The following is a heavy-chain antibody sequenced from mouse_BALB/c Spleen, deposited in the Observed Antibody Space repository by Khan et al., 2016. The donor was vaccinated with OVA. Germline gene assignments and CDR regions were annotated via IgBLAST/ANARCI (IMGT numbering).Heavy chain of an antibody. D-gene: IGHD1-1*02. CDR3: ARGGKLAY. CDR2: ISSYDGVP. Sequence: QVQLQQSGAELVRPGVSLKISCKGSGYTFTDYAMHWVNQSHAKSLEWIGVISSYDGVPDYNQKFKGKATMTVDRSSSTAYLELARLTSEDSAISYCARGGKLAYWGQGTLVTVS. J-gene: IGHJ3*01. CDR1: GYTFTDYA. V-gene: IGHV1S137*01.